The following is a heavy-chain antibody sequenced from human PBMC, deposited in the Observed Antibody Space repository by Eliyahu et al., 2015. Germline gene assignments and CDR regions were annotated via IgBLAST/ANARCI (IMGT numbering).Heavy chain of an antibody. J-gene: IGHJ6*02. CDR1: GFIFSDXH. CDR3: VRVAYDIWDGLDV. CDR2: IHSGXNYA. V-gene: IGHV3-11*05. D-gene: IGHD3-9*01. Sequence: QVQLVESGGGLVNPGGSLRLSXXAXGFIFSDXHMXGIRQAPGKGVGWVANIHSGXNYAYYADSVKGRFAISRDNAAKSLFLDMHSLRDEDAAVYYCVRVAYDIWDGLDVWGQGTTVTVSS.